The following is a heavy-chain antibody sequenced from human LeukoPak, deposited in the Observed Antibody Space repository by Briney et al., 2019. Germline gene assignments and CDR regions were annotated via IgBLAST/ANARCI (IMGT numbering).Heavy chain of an antibody. CDR3: ARARDSSSWYSGHFDI. D-gene: IGHD6-13*01. Sequence: GGSLRLSCAASGFTFSSYAMSWVRQAPGKGLEWVSAISGSGGSTYYADSVKGRFTISRDNSKNTLYLQMNSLRAEDTAVYYCARARDSSSWYSGHFDIWGQGTMVTVSS. CDR2: ISGSGGST. J-gene: IGHJ3*02. CDR1: GFTFSSYA. V-gene: IGHV3-23*01.